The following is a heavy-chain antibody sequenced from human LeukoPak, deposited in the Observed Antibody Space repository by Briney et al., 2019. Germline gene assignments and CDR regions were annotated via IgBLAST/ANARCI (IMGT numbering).Heavy chain of an antibody. J-gene: IGHJ3*02. Sequence: SQTLSLTCTVSGGSISSGGYYWSWIRQPPGKGLEWIGYIYHSGSTYYNPSLKSRVTISVDTSKNQFSLKLSSVTAADTAVYYCARHIAAAGTGAFDIWGQGTMVTVSS. D-gene: IGHD6-13*01. CDR2: IYHSGST. CDR1: GGSISSGGYY. CDR3: ARHIAAAGTGAFDI. V-gene: IGHV4-30-2*05.